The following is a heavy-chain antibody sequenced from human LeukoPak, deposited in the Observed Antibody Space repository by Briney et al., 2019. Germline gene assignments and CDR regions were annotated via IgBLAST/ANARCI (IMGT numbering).Heavy chain of an antibody. D-gene: IGHD1-26*01. CDR1: GFTFSGYA. V-gene: IGHV3-53*01. CDR3: ARERGRGRDSPWFDY. Sequence: GGSLRLSCAASGFTFSGYAMSWVRQAPGKGLEWVSVICSDGSTYYADSVKGRFTISRDNSKNTLDLQMTGLRAEDTAVYYCARERGRGRDSPWFDYWGQGTLVTVSS. CDR2: ICSDGST. J-gene: IGHJ4*02.